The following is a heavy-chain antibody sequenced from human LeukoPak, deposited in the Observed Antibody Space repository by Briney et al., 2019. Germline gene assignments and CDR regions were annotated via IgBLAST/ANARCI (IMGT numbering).Heavy chain of an antibody. CDR1: GFTFTDYP. CDR2: IRTTAEGANFA. Sequence: GGSLRLSCATSGFTFTDYPMNWVRQAPGKGLEWVSNIRTTAEGANFAYYADSVKGRVTISRDDAKNTLYLHMNSLRDDDTAVYYCATDQRYAFDYWGQGILVAVSS. V-gene: IGHV3-48*02. J-gene: IGHJ4*02. CDR3: ATDQRYAFDY. D-gene: IGHD3-9*01.